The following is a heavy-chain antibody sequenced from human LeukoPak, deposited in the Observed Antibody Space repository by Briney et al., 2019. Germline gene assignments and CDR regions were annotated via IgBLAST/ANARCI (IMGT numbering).Heavy chain of an antibody. Sequence: ASVKVSCKASGYTFTDYYIHWVRQAPGQGLEWMGWINSNSGGTNYAQKFQGRVSMTTDTSISTTYMELSRLTSDDTAVYYCARGTPGRSASHWGQGTLVTVSS. CDR1: GYTFTDYY. D-gene: IGHD1-26*01. V-gene: IGHV1-2*02. CDR3: ARGTPGRSASH. J-gene: IGHJ4*02. CDR2: INSNSGGT.